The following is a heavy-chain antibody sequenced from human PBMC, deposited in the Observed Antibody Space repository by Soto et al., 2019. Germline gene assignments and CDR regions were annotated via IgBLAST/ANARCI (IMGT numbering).Heavy chain of an antibody. CDR1: GVTFSSYA. J-gene: IGHJ4*02. V-gene: IGHV3-23*01. D-gene: IGHD3-22*01. Sequence: PGGSLRLSCAASGVTFSSYAMSWVRQAPGKGLEWVSAISGSGGSTYYADSVKGRFTISRDNSKNTLYLQMNSLRAEDTAVYYCAKDRDSSGLSAYYFDYWGQGTLVTVSS. CDR2: ISGSGGST. CDR3: AKDRDSSGLSAYYFDY.